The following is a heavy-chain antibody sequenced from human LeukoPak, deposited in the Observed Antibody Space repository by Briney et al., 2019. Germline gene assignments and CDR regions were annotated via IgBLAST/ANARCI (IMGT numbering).Heavy chain of an antibody. CDR2: INNDGSRT. CDR1: GFTFSSYW. V-gene: IGHV3-74*01. CDR3: ARVYSSGWYQTGFDY. D-gene: IGHD6-19*01. Sequence: PGGSLRLSCTASGFTFSSYWMHWVRQAPGKGLVWVSRINNDGSRTDYADSVKGRFTISRDNAKNSLYLQMNSLRVEDTAVYYCARVYSSGWYQTGFDYWGQGTLVTVSS. J-gene: IGHJ4*02.